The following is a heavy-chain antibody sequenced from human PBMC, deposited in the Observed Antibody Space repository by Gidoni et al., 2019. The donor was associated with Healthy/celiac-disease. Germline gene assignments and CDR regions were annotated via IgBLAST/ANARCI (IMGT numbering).Heavy chain of an antibody. J-gene: IGHJ5*02. CDR1: GCSSSSGGYY. CDR3: ARETTVVTPGRFDP. V-gene: IGHV4-31*03. Sequence: QVQLQESGSGLVKPSQTLSLTCTVSGCSSSSGGYYWSWIRQHPGKGMEWIGYIYYSGSTYYNPSLKSRVTISVDTSKNQFSLKLSSVTAADTAVYYCARETTVVTPGRFDPWGQGTLVTVSS. CDR2: IYYSGST. D-gene: IGHD4-17*01.